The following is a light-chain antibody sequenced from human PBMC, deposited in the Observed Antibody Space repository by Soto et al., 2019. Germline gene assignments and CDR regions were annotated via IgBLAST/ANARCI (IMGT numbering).Light chain of an antibody. CDR3: QQYNNWPWT. V-gene: IGKV3-15*01. CDR2: GAS. J-gene: IGKJ1*01. CDR1: QSVSSN. Sequence: EIVMTQSPATLSVSPGERATLSCRASQSVSSNFSWYQQQPGQAPRLLIYGASTRATGIPARFSGSGSGTDFTLTISSLQSEDFAVYYCQQYNNWPWTFGQGTKVEIQ.